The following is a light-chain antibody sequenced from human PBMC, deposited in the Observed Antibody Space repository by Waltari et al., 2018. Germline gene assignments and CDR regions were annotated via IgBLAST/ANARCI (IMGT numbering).Light chain of an antibody. V-gene: IGKV2-28*01. J-gene: IGKJ1*01. Sequence: DIVMTQSPLSLPVTPGEPASISCSSSQSLLHRNGYNYLDWYLQKPGQSPQLLIYLGSNRASGVPDRFSGSGSGTDFTLKISRVEAEDVGVYYCMQSLQALWTFGPGTKVEIK. CDR1: QSLLHRNGYNY. CDR3: MQSLQALWT. CDR2: LGS.